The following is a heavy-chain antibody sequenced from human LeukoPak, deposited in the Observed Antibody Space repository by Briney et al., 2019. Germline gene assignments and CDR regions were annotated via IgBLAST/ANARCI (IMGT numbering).Heavy chain of an antibody. J-gene: IGHJ4*02. V-gene: IGHV4-34*01. CDR3: ARGGGGGYSYGFVDY. CDR2: IYYSGST. Sequence: SETLSLTCAVFGGSLSGYYWGWIRQPPGKGLEWIGSIYYSGSTYYNPSLKSRVTISVDTSKNQFSLKLSSVTAADTAVYYCARGGGGGYSYGFVDYWGQGTLVTVSS. CDR1: GGSLSGYY. D-gene: IGHD5-18*01.